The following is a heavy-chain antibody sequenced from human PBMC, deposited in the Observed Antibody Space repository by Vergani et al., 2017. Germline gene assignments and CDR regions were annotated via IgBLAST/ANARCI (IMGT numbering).Heavy chain of an antibody. CDR3: ARRSGGYYSGGKVHPLRTAFDV. CDR1: GGSISAGYYF. Sequence: QVQLQASGPGRVKPSQTLSLTCTMSGGSISAGYYFWSWIRQPAGKGLEWLGHIPASGNASHSLSLKTRVSMSVDTSKNQFSLTVTSVTAADTAIYFCARRSGGYYSGGKVHPLRTAFDVWGHGTVVTVSS. D-gene: IGHD2-15*01. J-gene: IGHJ3*01. V-gene: IGHV4-61*02. CDR2: IPASGNA.